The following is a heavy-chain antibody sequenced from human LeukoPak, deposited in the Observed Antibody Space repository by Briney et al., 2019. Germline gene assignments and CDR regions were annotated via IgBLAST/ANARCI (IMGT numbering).Heavy chain of an antibody. CDR2: IWYDGSNK. Sequence: GGSLRLSCAASGFTFSSYAMHWVRQAPGKGLEWVAVIWYDGSNKYYADSVKGRFTISRDNSKNTLDLQMDSLRVEDTAMYYCGRDSNGIDYLGQGTLVTVSS. J-gene: IGHJ4*02. V-gene: IGHV3-33*08. D-gene: IGHD4-11*01. CDR1: GFTFSSYA. CDR3: GRDSNGIDY.